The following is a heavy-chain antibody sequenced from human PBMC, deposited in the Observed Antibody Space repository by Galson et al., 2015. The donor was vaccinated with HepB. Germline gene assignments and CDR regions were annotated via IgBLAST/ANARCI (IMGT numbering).Heavy chain of an antibody. J-gene: IGHJ2*01. CDR1: GGSVISDDYS. D-gene: IGHD5-12*01. V-gene: IGHV4-30-2*01. CDR2: IYRSGGT. CDR3: VRASPTHPWYFDL. Sequence: TLSLTCAVSGGSVISDDYSWTWIRQPPGKGLEWIGYIYRSGGTYYNPSLKSRLTISADRSQNQFSLKLTSVTAADTAVYYCVRASPTHPWYFDLWGRGTLVTVSS.